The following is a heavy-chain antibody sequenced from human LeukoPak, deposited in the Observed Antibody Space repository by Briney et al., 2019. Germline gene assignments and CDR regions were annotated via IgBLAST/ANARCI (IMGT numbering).Heavy chain of an antibody. D-gene: IGHD2-2*01. CDR2: IYYSGST. CDR3: ARSSMSSAQGYAIDY. V-gene: IGHV4-39*07. CDR1: GGSIRSSSYY. Sequence: SETLSLTCTVSGGSIRSSSYYWGWIRQPPGKGLEWIGSIYYSGSTYYNPSLRSRVTIFVDTSKNQFSLNLSSVTAADTAVYYCARSSMSSAQGYAIDYWGQGTLVTVSS. J-gene: IGHJ4*02.